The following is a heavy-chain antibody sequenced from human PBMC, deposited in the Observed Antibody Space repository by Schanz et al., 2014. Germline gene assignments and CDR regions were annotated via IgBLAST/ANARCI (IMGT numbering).Heavy chain of an antibody. D-gene: IGHD5-18*01. CDR2: IKTKTDGGTT. V-gene: IGHV3-15*01. CDR3: TTGGRRGYSHYFYGMDV. CDR1: GFTFSSYS. J-gene: IGHJ6*02. Sequence: EVQLVESGGGLVKPGGSLRLSCAASGFTFSSYSLAWVRQAPGKGLEWVGRIKTKTDGGTTDYAAPVKGRFTISRDDSTNTRYLQMNSLKTEDTAVYYCTTGGRRGYSHYFYGMDVWGQGTTVTVSS.